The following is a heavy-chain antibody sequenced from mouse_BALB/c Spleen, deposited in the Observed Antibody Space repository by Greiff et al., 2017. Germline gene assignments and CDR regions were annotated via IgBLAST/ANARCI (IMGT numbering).Heavy chain of an antibody. CDR2: INPSNGGT. J-gene: IGHJ3*01. Sequence: VQLQQSGADLVKPGASVKLSCKASGYTFTSYYMYWVKQRPGQGLEWIGEINPSNGGTNSNEKFKSKATLTVDKSSSTAYMQLSSLTSEDSAVYYCTRGITMITRFAYWGQGTLVTVSA. D-gene: IGHD2-4*01. V-gene: IGHV1S16*01. CDR1: GYTFTSYY. CDR3: TRGITMITRFAY.